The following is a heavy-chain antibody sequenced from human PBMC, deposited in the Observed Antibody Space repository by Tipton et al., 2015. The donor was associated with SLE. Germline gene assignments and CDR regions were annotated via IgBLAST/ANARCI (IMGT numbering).Heavy chain of an antibody. J-gene: IGHJ2*01. D-gene: IGHD3-16*01. CDR2: MYYGGSS. CDR3: ARDLGAGWGGNWYFDL. CDR1: GDPINDYF. Sequence: TLSLTCTVSGDPINDYFWTWFRQSPGKGLEWIAYMYYGGSSDYNPSLKSRVTISVDTSKNQFSLKLSSVTTADTAVYYCARDLGAGWGGNWYFDLWGRGTLLTVSS. V-gene: IGHV4-59*01.